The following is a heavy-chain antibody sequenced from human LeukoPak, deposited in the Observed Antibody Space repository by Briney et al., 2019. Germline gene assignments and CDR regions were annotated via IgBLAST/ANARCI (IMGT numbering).Heavy chain of an antibody. CDR3: AGATYYDSSLDS. CDR1: GDSVSSNSAA. J-gene: IGHJ4*02. CDR2: TYYRSKWYN. Sequence: SQTLSLTCAISGDSVSSNSAAWNWIRQSPSRGLEWLGRTYYRSKWYNEYVVSVKSRMTINPDTSKNQFSLHLNSVTPEDTAVYFCAGATYYDSSLDSWGPGTLVTVSS. V-gene: IGHV6-1*01. D-gene: IGHD3-22*01.